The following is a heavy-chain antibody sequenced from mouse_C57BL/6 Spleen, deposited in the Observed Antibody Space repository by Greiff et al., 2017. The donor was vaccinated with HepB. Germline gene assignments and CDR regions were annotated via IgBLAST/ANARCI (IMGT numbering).Heavy chain of an antibody. CDR3: ARGGTAQATLFAY. V-gene: IGHV1-55*01. J-gene: IGHJ3*01. CDR1: GYTFTSYW. Sequence: QVQLQQPGAELVKPGASVKMTCKASGYTFTSYWITWVKQRPGQGLEWIGDIYPGSGSTNYNEKFKSKATLTVDTSSSTDYMQLSSLTSEDSAVYYCARGGTAQATLFAYWGQGTLVTVSA. CDR2: IYPGSGST. D-gene: IGHD3-2*02.